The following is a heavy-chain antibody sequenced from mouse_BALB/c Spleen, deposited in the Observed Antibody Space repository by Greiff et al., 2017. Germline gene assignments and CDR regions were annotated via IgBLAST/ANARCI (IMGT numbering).Heavy chain of an antibody. Sequence: VKLVESGPGLVQPSQSLSITCTVSGFSLTSYGVHWVRQSPGKGLEWLGVIWSGGSTDYNAAFISRLSISKDNSKSQVFFKMNSLQANDTAIYYCASEWYAMDYWGQGTSVTVSS. J-gene: IGHJ4*01. CDR1: GFSLTSYG. D-gene: IGHD1-3*01. CDR3: ASEWYAMDY. V-gene: IGHV2-2*02. CDR2: IWSGGST.